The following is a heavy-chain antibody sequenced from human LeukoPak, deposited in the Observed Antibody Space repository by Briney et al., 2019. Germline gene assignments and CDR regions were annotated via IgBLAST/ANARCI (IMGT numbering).Heavy chain of an antibody. D-gene: IGHD2-15*01. CDR2: TSGSGGSA. J-gene: IGHJ4*02. CDR3: AKNGGSQCYSHLDS. V-gene: IGHV3-23*01. CDR1: GFTFSSYA. Sequence: AGSLRLSCAASGFTFSSYAMSWVRQAPGKGLECVSGTSGSGGSAYYAGSVKGRFTISRDNSKNTLYLQMNSLRVEDTAVYYCAKNGGSQCYSHLDSWGQGTLVTVSS.